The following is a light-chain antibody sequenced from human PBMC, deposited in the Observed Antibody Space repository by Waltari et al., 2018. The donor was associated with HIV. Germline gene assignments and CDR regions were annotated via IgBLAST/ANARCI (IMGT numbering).Light chain of an antibody. CDR3: QSTHSRGTYVV. CDR1: ALPKQY. Sequence: SYELTQPPSVSVSPGQTARITGSGDALPKQYAYWYQQKPGQAPVLVIYKDTERPSGIPERFSGASSGTTVTLTITGVQAEDEASYYCQSTHSRGTYVVFGGGTKLTVL. V-gene: IGLV3-25*03. J-gene: IGLJ2*01. CDR2: KDT.